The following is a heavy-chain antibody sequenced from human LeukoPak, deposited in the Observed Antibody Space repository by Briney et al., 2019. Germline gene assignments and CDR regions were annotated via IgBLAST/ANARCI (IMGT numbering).Heavy chain of an antibody. V-gene: IGHV4-34*01. CDR2: INHSGST. D-gene: IGHD6-19*01. Sequence: SETLSLTCAVYGGSFSGYYWSWICQPPGKGLEWVGEINHSGSTNYNPSLKSRVTISADTSKNQFSLKLSSVTAADTAVYYCVRGHSSGRIDIWGQGTMVTVSS. CDR3: VRGHSSGRIDI. CDR1: GGSFSGYY. J-gene: IGHJ3*02.